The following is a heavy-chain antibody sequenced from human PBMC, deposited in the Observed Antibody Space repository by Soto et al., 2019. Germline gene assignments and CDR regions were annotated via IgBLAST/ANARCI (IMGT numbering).Heavy chain of an antibody. V-gene: IGHV4-31*03. CDR2: IYYSGST. Sequence: PSETLSLTCTVSGGSISSGGYYWSWIRQHPGKGLEWIGYIYYSGSTYYNPSLKSRVTISVDTSKNQFSLKLSSVTAADTAVYYCARGDGYDSSGYYSLNFQHWGQGTLVTVPS. J-gene: IGHJ1*01. D-gene: IGHD3-22*01. CDR3: ARGDGYDSSGYYSLNFQH. CDR1: GGSISSGGYY.